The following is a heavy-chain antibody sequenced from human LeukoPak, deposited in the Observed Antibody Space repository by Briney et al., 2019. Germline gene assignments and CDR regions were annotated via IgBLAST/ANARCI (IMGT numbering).Heavy chain of an antibody. CDR2: ISGSGGST. Sequence: GGSLRLSCAASGFTFSSYAMSWVRQAPGKGLEWVSAISGSGGSTYYADSVKGRFTISRDNSKNTLYLQMNSLRAEDTAVYYCAKGRDRTNSQGITIFGVVLPLFDYWGQGTLVTVSS. J-gene: IGHJ4*02. V-gene: IGHV3-23*01. CDR3: AKGRDRTNSQGITIFGVVLPLFDY. D-gene: IGHD3-3*01. CDR1: GFTFSSYA.